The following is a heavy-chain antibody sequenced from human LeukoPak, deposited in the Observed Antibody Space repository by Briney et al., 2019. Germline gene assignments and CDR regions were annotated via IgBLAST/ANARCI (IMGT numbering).Heavy chain of an antibody. CDR1: GGSISNYY. J-gene: IGHJ5*02. CDR3: ARGLNGVWFDP. D-gene: IGHD2-8*01. Sequence: PSETLSLTCTVSGGSISNYYWSWIRQPPGKGLEWMGFIYHTGSTNYNPSLKSRVTISLDTSKSQLSLSLSSVTAADTAVYYCARGLNGVWFDPWGQGALVTVSS. CDR2: IYHTGST. V-gene: IGHV4-59*01.